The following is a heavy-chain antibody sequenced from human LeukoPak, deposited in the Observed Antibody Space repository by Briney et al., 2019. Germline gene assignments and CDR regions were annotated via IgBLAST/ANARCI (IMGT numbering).Heavy chain of an antibody. CDR1: GFTFSSYV. V-gene: IGHV3-23*01. J-gene: IGHJ4*02. CDR3: AKGSGYSSGWYTFDY. D-gene: IGHD6-19*01. Sequence: GGSLRLPCATSGFTFSSYVMSWVRQAPGKGLEWVSAMSGSGGNTYYADSVKGRFTISRDNFKNTLYLQMNSLRAEDTAVYYCAKGSGYSSGWYTFDYWGQGTLVTVSS. CDR2: MSGSGGNT.